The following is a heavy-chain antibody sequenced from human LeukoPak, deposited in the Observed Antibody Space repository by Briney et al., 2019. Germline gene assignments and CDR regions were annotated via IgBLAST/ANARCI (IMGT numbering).Heavy chain of an antibody. V-gene: IGHV3-30*03. CDR3: ARGPSGLADFDY. CDR1: GFTFSSYS. CDR2: ISYDGSNK. J-gene: IGHJ4*02. Sequence: PGGSLRLSCAASGFTFSSYSMNWVRQAPGKGLEWVAVISYDGSNKYYADSVKGRFTISRDNSKNTLYLQMNSLRAEDTAVYYCARGPSGLADFDYWGQGTLVTVSS.